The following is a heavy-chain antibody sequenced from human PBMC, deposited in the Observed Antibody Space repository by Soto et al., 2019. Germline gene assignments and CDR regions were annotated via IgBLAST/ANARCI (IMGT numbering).Heavy chain of an antibody. CDR2: IYSGGST. Sequence: GGSLRLSCAASGFTVSSNYMSWVRQAPGKGLEWVSVIYSGGSTYYADSVKGRFTICRHNSKNTLYLQMNSLRAEDAAVYYGRRARGQRLYYDYWGQGTLVTVSS. CDR3: RRARGQRLYYDY. D-gene: IGHD6-25*01. J-gene: IGHJ4*02. V-gene: IGHV3-53*04. CDR1: GFTVSSNY.